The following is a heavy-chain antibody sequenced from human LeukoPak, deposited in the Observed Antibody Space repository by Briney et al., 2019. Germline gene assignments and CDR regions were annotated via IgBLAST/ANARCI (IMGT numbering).Heavy chain of an antibody. Sequence: GSLRLSCAASGFTLSTYWMHWVRQPPGKGLEWIGEVNLQGSTNYNPSLMGRVAIAVDTSENHISLQLTSVTAADTAVYYCAREGGPYRPLDYSGQGTLVTVSS. CDR1: GFTLSTYW. CDR2: VNLQGST. V-gene: IGHV4-4*02. J-gene: IGHJ4*02. CDR3: AREGGPYRPLDY.